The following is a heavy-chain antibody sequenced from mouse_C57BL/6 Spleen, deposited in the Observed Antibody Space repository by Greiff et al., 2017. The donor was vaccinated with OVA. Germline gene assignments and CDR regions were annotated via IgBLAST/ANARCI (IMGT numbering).Heavy chain of an antibody. V-gene: IGHV1-69*01. Sequence: VQLQQPGAELVMPGASVKLSCKASGYTFTSYWMHWVKQRPGQGLEWIGEIDPSDSYTNYNQKFKGKSTLTVDKSSSTAYMQLSSLTSEDSAVYYCARWDGYSYFDYWGQGTTLTVSS. J-gene: IGHJ2*01. D-gene: IGHD2-3*01. CDR3: ARWDGYSYFDY. CDR2: IDPSDSYT. CDR1: GYTFTSYW.